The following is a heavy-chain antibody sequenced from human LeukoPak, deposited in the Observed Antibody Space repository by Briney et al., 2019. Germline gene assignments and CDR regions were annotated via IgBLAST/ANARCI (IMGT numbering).Heavy chain of an antibody. V-gene: IGHV3-23*01. Sequence: PGGSLRLSCVGSGFTFSSHAMSWVRQAPEKGLEWVSGIYESGQTTHYADSVKGRFTISRDNAKNSLYLQMNNLRAEDTAVYYCARMPYSSSWYPDYWGQGSLVTVSS. CDR3: ARMPYSSSWYPDY. CDR1: GFTFSSHA. D-gene: IGHD6-13*01. CDR2: IYESGQTT. J-gene: IGHJ4*02.